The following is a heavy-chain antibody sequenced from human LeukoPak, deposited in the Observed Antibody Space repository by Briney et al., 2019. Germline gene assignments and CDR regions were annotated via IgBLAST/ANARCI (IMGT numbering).Heavy chain of an antibody. V-gene: IGHV1-18*01. Sequence: ASVKVSCKASGYTFTSYGISWVRQAPGQGLEWMGWISAYNGNTNYAQKLQGRATMTTDTSTSTAYMELRSLRSDDTAVYYCARVSVTGVAMTNFDYWGQGTLVTVSS. CDR2: ISAYNGNT. J-gene: IGHJ4*02. CDR1: GYTFTSYG. CDR3: ARVSVTGVAMTNFDY. D-gene: IGHD3-3*01.